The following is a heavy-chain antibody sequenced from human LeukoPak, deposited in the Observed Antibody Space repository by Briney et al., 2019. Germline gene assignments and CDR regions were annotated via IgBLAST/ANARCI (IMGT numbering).Heavy chain of an antibody. CDR2: IYSGGST. Sequence: GGSLRLSCAASEFSVGSNYMTWVRQAPGKGLEWVSLIYSGGSTYYADSVKGRFTISRDNSKNTLYLQMNSLRAEDTAVYYCARGPSSYHNTGGQGTLVTVSS. CDR1: EFSVGSNY. J-gene: IGHJ4*02. D-gene: IGHD5-12*01. CDR3: ARGPSSYHNT. V-gene: IGHV3-66*01.